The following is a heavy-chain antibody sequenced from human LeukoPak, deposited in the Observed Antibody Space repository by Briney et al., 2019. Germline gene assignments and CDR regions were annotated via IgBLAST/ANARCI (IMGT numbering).Heavy chain of an antibody. V-gene: IGHV1-24*01. CDR3: ATVYSYDSSAYYRLDY. CDR1: GYTFTSYG. J-gene: IGHJ4*02. Sequence: GASVKVSCKASGYTFTSYGISWVRQAPGKGLEWMGGFDPEDGERFYAQKFQGRVTMTEDTSTDTAYMELSSLRSEDTAVYYCATVYSYDSSAYYRLDYWGQGTLVTVSS. D-gene: IGHD3-22*01. CDR2: FDPEDGER.